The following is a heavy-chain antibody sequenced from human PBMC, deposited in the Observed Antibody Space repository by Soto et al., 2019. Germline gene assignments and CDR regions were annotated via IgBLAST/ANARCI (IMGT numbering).Heavy chain of an antibody. J-gene: IGHJ6*02. Sequence: TSETLSLTCTVSGGSISSSSYYWGWIRQPPGKGLEWIGSIYYSGSTYYNPSLKSRVTISVDTSKNQFSLKLSSVTAADTAVYYCVVSEGSYGMDVWGQGTTVTVSS. CDR1: GGSISSSSYY. CDR3: VVSEGSYGMDV. CDR2: IYYSGST. V-gene: IGHV4-39*01. D-gene: IGHD2-15*01.